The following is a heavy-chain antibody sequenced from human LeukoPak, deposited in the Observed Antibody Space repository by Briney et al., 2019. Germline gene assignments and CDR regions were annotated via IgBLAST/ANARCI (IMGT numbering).Heavy chain of an antibody. Sequence: GGSLRLSCAASGFTFDDYAMHWVRQAPGKGLEWVSLISGDGGSTYYADSVKGRFTISRDNSKDSLYLQMNSLRTEDTALYYCANSILGSSWYIGDYWGQGTLVTVSS. D-gene: IGHD6-13*01. V-gene: IGHV3-43*02. CDR1: GFTFDDYA. CDR2: ISGDGGST. CDR3: ANSILGSSWYIGDY. J-gene: IGHJ4*02.